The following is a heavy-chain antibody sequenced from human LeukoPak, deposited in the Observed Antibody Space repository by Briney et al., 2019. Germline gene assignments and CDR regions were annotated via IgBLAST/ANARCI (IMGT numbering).Heavy chain of an antibody. D-gene: IGHD4-11*01. J-gene: IGHJ4*02. CDR1: GFTFNSYA. CDR2: IYSGGST. CDR3: AHDYSNY. V-gene: IGHV3-53*01. Sequence: GGSLRLSCAASGFTFNSYAMNWVRQAPGKGLDWVSVIYSGGSTYYADSVKGRFTISRDNSKNTLYLQMNSLRAEDTAVYYCAHDYSNYWGQGTLVTVSS.